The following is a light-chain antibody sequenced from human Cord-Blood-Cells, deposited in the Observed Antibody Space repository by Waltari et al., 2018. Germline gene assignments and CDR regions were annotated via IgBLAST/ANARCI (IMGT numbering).Light chain of an antibody. J-gene: IGKJ2*01. Sequence: DIQMTQYPSSLSASVGDRVTITCRASQSISSYLNWYQQKPGKATKLLIYAASSLQSGVPSRFSGSGSGTDFTLTISSLQPEDFATYYCQQSYSTPYTFGQGTKLEIK. V-gene: IGKV1-39*01. CDR3: QQSYSTPYT. CDR1: QSISSY. CDR2: AAS.